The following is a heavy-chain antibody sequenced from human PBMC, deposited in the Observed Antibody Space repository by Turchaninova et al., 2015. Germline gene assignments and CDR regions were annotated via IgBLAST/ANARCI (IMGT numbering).Heavy chain of an antibody. Sequence: QVQLPQSGPGLIIHSHTPSRSVSISGDSCSSCRAAWNWIRQSPWKGLEWMGRKYYRSRWYKDYALSVNSRITINSDTSENQFSLRLNSVTPEDTAVYYCARGGTYFKGFEFWGQGALVTVSS. CDR2: KYYRSRWYK. J-gene: IGHJ4*02. D-gene: IGHD1-26*01. CDR1: GDSCSSCRAA. CDR3: ARGGTYFKGFEF. V-gene: IGHV6-1*01.